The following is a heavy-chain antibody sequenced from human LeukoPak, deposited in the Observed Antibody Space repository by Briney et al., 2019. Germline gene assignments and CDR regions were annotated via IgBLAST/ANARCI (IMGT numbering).Heavy chain of an antibody. V-gene: IGHV4-59*01. CDR1: GGSISSYY. CDR3: ARDRHDGYNYYFDY. D-gene: IGHD5-24*01. J-gene: IGHJ4*02. CDR2: IYYSGST. Sequence: PSETLPLTCTVSGGSISSYYWSWIRQPLGKGLEWIGYIYYSGSTNYNPSLKSRVTISVDTSKNQFSLKLSSVTAADTAVYYCARDRHDGYNYYFDYWGQGTLVTVSS.